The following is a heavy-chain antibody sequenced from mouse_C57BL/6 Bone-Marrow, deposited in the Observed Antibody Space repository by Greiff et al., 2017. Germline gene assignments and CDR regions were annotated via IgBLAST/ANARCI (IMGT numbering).Heavy chain of an antibody. CDR2: LSYDGSN. J-gene: IGHJ2*01. V-gene: IGHV3-6*01. D-gene: IGHD2-5*01. Sequence: EVKLMESGPGLVKPSQSLSLTCSVTGYSITSGYYWNWIRQFPGNKLELMGYLSYDGSNNYNPSLKNRISFTRDTSKNQFFLKLNSVTTEDTATYYCAGESNPGFDYWGQGTTLTVSS. CDR3: AGESNPGFDY. CDR1: GYSITSGYY.